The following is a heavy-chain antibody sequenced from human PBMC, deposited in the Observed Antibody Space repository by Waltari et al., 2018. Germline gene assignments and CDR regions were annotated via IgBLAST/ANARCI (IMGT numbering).Heavy chain of an antibody. D-gene: IGHD6-13*01. CDR1: GFTFTSHW. Sequence: EVQLVESGGNLVQPGGSLRLSCAASGFTFTSHWLPWVRQAPGKGLLWGSPIKSDGINPRYADSVNRRSTRSRDNAKNTRYREMNSLRAEDTAVYFCAGGPQSGASSAWYGWFDPWGQGTLVTVSS. CDR2: IKSDGINP. CDR3: AGGPQSGASSAWYGWFDP. J-gene: IGHJ5*02. V-gene: IGHV3-74*01.